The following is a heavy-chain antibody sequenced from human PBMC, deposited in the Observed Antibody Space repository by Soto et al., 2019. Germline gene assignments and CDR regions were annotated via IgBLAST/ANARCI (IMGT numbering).Heavy chain of an antibody. CDR3: ARDLNTGYIDY. J-gene: IGHJ4*02. V-gene: IGHV3-33*01. Sequence: QVQMVEAGGGVVQPGTSLRLSCVASGFTFGRSGMPWVRQAPGGALEWVAIIWFDGSKKYYADSVKGRLTVSRDNSKNTLYLQMDSLRGDDTAVYYCARDLNTGYIDYWGQGTLVTVSS. D-gene: IGHD5-12*01. CDR2: IWFDGSKK. CDR1: GFTFGRSG.